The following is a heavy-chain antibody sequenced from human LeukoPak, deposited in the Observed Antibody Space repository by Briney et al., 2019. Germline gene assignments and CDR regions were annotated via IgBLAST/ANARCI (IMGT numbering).Heavy chain of an antibody. CDR2: IYYSGST. CDR3: VGHLPYSNYCNY. Sequence: ASETLSLTCTVPGGSISGSSYYCGSVRQPPGKGREWIASIYYSGSTYYNPSLNSRVTLSVDTSRNQFSLKLNSVTAADTAVYYCVGHLPYSNYCNYWGEGTLVTVSS. V-gene: IGHV4-39*01. CDR1: GGSISGSSYY. J-gene: IGHJ4*02. D-gene: IGHD4-11*01.